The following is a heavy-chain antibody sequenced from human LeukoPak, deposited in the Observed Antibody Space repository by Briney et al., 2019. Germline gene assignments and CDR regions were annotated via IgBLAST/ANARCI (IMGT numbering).Heavy chain of an antibody. CDR3: ARETEYYESSGPVFDY. CDR2: ISSSGSTI. Sequence: GGSLRLSCAASGFTFSSYEMNWVRQAPGKGLEWVSYISSSGSTIYYADSVKGRLTISRDNAKNSLYLQMNSLRAEDTAVYYCARETEYYESSGPVFDYWGQGTLVTVSS. J-gene: IGHJ4*02. CDR1: GFTFSSYE. D-gene: IGHD3-22*01. V-gene: IGHV3-48*03.